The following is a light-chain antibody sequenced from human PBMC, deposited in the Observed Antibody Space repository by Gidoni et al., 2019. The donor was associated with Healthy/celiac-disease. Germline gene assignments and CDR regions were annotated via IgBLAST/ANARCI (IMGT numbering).Light chain of an antibody. CDR3: QQYDNLPIT. CDR1: QDISNY. CDR2: DAS. Sequence: DIQMTQSPSSLSASVGDRVTITCQASQDISNYLNGYQQKPGKAPKHLIYDASNLETGVPSRFSGSGSGTDFTFTISSLQPEDIATYYCQQYDNLPITFGQGTRLEIK. V-gene: IGKV1-33*01. J-gene: IGKJ5*01.